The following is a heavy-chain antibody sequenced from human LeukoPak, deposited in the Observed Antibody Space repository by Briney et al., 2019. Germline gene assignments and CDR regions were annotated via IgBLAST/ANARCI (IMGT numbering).Heavy chain of an antibody. D-gene: IGHD3-22*01. J-gene: IGHJ3*01. V-gene: IGHV4-4*07. CDR1: GGSISSYY. CDR3: ASEDYFDSSGYYGTI. CDR2: IYTSGST. Sequence: SETLSLTSTVSGGSISSYYWSWIRQPAGKGLEWIGRIYTSGSTNYNPSLKSRVTMSADTSKNQFSLKLSSVTAADTAVYYCASEDYFDSSGYYGTIWGQGTMVTVSS.